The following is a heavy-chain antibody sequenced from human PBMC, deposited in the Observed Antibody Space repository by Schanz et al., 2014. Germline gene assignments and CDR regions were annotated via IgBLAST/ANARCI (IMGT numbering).Heavy chain of an antibody. D-gene: IGHD3-10*01. V-gene: IGHV3-21*04. CDR1: GFNFSSYS. Sequence: EVQLLESGGGLVQPGGSLRLSCAASGFNFSSYSLNWVRQAPGKGLEWVSSINSSGTYISYADSLKGRFTISRDNAKNSLYLQMNSLRAEDTAVYYCAKGRFGELSAFDIWGQGTMVTVSS. J-gene: IGHJ3*02. CDR2: INSSGTYI. CDR3: AKGRFGELSAFDI.